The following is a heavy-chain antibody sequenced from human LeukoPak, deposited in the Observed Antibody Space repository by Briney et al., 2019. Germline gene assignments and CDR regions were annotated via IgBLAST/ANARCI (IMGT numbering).Heavy chain of an antibody. CDR3: ARTGIVGATIDAFDI. CDR1: GGSISSSSYY. V-gene: IGHV4-39*01. Sequence: PSETLSLTCTVSGGSISSSSYYWGWIRQPPGKGLEWIGSIYYSGSTYYNPSLKSRVTISVDTSKNQFSLKLSSVTAADTAVYYCARTGIVGATIDAFDIWGQGTMVTVSS. CDR2: IYYSGST. D-gene: IGHD1-26*01. J-gene: IGHJ3*02.